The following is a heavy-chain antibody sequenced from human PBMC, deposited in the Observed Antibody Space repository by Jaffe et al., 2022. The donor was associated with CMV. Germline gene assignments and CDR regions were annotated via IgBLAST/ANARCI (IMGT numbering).Heavy chain of an antibody. D-gene: IGHD2-21*02. Sequence: EVQLVESGGGLVQPGGSLRLSCAASGFTFSIYWMHWVRQAPGKGLVWVSLINSDGSSTNYADSVKGRFTISRDNAKNTLYLQMNSLRAEDTAVYYCVRDLGYCGGDCYPLGDMDVWGKGITVTVSS. CDR2: INSDGSST. CDR1: GFTFSIYW. V-gene: IGHV3-74*01. CDR3: VRDLGYCGGDCYPLGDMDV. J-gene: IGHJ6*03.